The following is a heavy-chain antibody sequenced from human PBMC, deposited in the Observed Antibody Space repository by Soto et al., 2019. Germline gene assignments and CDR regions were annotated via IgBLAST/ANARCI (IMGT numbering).Heavy chain of an antibody. D-gene: IGHD6-13*01. J-gene: IGHJ5*01. Sequence: QAQVVQSGAEVRKPGSSVKLSCKASEGTFNSYAIAWVRQAPGQGLEWMGGIIPYYNTLNYAQKFQDRVTLTADDSTCTVYTRLCILRSDVTAVYFWASGASRWYPYCDASWAHGPVVNVSP. V-gene: IGHV1-69*01. CDR2: IIPYYNTL. CDR3: ASGASRWYPYCDAS. CDR1: EGTFNSYA.